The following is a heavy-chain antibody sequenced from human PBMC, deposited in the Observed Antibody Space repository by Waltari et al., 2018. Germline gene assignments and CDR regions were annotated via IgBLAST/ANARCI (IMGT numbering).Heavy chain of an antibody. CDR1: EFNFGDYY. V-gene: IGHV3-11*06. CDR2: ISDTNSYK. CDR3: ARGIGRYTYGYDGLDI. J-gene: IGHJ6*02. Sequence: QERLVESGGGLVKPGGSMTLSCQGYEFNFGDYYMIWIRQAPGKGLQWIAYISDTNSYKNYVESVRGRFTASRDNGKKSLSLEMNSLTTDDTAIYYCARGIGRYTYGYDGLDIWGQGTTVIVSS. D-gene: IGHD5-18*01.